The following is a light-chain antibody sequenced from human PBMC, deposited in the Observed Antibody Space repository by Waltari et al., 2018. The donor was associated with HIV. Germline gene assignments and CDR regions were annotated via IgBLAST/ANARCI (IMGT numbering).Light chain of an antibody. CDR2: EAS. CDR1: QSISNW. V-gene: IGKV1-5*03. J-gene: IGKJ1*01. CDR3: QQYNSYSRT. Sequence: DIQMTQSPSTLSASVGDRVIITCRASQSISNWLAWYQQKPGKAPNLLIYEASSLKGGVPSRFSGSGSGTEFTLTISRLQPDDFGTYYCQQYNSYSRTFGQGTKVEIK.